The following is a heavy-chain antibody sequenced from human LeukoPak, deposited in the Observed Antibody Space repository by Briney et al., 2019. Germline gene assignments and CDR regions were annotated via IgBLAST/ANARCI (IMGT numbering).Heavy chain of an antibody. CDR3: ARGEYFYFSGTYYGIDY. D-gene: IGHD3-10*01. Sequence: SETLSLTCAVYGGSFSGYYWSWIRQPPGKGLEWIGEINHSGSTNYNPPLKSRVTISVDTSKKQFSLRLTSVTAADTAMYYCARGEYFYFSGTYYGIDYWGQGTQVIVSS. CDR2: INHSGST. CDR1: GGSFSGYY. J-gene: IGHJ4*02. V-gene: IGHV4-34*01.